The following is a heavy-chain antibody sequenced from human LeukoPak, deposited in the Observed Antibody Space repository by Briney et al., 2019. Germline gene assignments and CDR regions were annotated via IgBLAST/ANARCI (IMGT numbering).Heavy chain of an antibody. J-gene: IGHJ3*02. CDR2: MYYSGST. Sequence: SETLSLTCTVSGGSISSSSYYWGWIRQPPGKGLEWIGSMYYSGSTYYNPSLKSRVTISVDTSKNQFSLKLSSVTAADTAVYYCARAYYDFWSGYRPHDAFDIWGQGTMVTVSS. CDR3: ARAYYDFWSGYRPHDAFDI. CDR1: GGSISSSSYY. V-gene: IGHV4-39*01. D-gene: IGHD3-3*01.